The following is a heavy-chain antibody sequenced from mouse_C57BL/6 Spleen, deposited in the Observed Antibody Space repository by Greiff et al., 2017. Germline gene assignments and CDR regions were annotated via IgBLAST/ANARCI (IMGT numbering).Heavy chain of an antibody. CDR3: ARYGNYFDY. V-gene: IGHV1-54*01. CDR1: GYAFTNYL. D-gene: IGHD2-1*01. Sequence: QVQLQQSGAELVRPGTSVKVSCKASGYAFTNYLIEWVKQRPGQGLEWIGVINPGSGGTTYNEKFKGKATLTADKSSSTAYMQLSSLTSEDSAVYFCARYGNYFDYWGQGTTLTVSS. J-gene: IGHJ2*01. CDR2: INPGSGGT.